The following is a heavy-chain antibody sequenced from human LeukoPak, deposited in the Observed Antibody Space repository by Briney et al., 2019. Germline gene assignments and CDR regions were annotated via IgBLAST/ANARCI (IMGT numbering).Heavy chain of an antibody. CDR1: AFTFGDYA. CDR2: IRSKAYGETA. Sequence: PGGSLRLSCTASAFTFGDYAMSWIRQAPGKGLEWVGFIRSKAYGETADYAASVKGRFTISRDDSKAIAYLQMNSLKTEDTAVYHCTRDRGAYNLYDYWGQGTLVTVSS. CDR3: TRDRGAYNLYDY. V-gene: IGHV3-49*03. D-gene: IGHD1-1*01. J-gene: IGHJ4*02.